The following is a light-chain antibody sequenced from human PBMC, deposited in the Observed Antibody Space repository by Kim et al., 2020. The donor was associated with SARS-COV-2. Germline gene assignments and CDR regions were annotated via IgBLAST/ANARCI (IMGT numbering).Light chain of an antibody. J-gene: IGKJ1*01. V-gene: IGKV3-15*01. CDR1: QSVSSN. CDR2: GTS. CDR3: QHYNNWPPWT. Sequence: EIVMTQSPATLSVSPGERATLSCRASQSVSSNLAWYQQKPGQAPRLLIYGTSTRATGTPSRFSGSGSGTDFTLTISSLQSEDFAVYYCQHYNNWPPWTFGQGTKLEI.